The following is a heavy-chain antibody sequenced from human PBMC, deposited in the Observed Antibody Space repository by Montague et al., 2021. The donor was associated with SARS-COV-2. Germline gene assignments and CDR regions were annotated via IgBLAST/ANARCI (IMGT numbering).Heavy chain of an antibody. J-gene: IGHJ6*02. V-gene: IGHV4-39*07. CDR3: ARVGRQQLVRLSGMDV. Sequence: SETLSLTCTVYCGSISSSSYYWGWIRQPPWKGLEWIGSIYYSGSTXYNPSVKSRVTISVDTSKNQFSLKLSSVTAADTAVYYCARVGRQQLVRLSGMDVWGQGTTVTVSS. D-gene: IGHD6-13*01. CDR2: IYYSGST. CDR1: CGSISSSSYY.